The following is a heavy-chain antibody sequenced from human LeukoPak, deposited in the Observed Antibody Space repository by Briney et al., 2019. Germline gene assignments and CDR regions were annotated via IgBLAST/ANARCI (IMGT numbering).Heavy chain of an antibody. D-gene: IGHD3-10*01. J-gene: IGHJ5*02. CDR3: AKDLLAGSGSPGWFDP. V-gene: IGHV3-23*01. Sequence: GGSLRLSCAASGFTFSSYAMSWVRQAPGKGLEWVSAISGGGGSTYYADSVKGRFTISRDNSKNTLYLQMNSLRAEDTAVYYCAKDLLAGSGSPGWFDPWGQGTLVTVSS. CDR2: ISGGGGST. CDR1: GFTFSSYA.